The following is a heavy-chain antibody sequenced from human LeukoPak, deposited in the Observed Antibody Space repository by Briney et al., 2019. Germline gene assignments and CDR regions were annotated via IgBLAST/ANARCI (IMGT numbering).Heavy chain of an antibody. Sequence: GGSLRLSCAASGFSFSSYAMNWVRQVPGKGLEWVSGISGSGGETYYGDSVKGRFTISRDNSKNTLYVQLKSLRAEDTAVYYCAKRVRDGYNSPIDYWGQGALVTVSS. CDR1: GFSFSSYA. CDR3: AKRVRDGYNSPIDY. V-gene: IGHV3-23*01. CDR2: ISGSGGET. D-gene: IGHD5-24*01. J-gene: IGHJ4*02.